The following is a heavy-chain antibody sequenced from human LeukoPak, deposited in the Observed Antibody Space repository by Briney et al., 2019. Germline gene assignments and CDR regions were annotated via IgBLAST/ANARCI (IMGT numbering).Heavy chain of an antibody. CDR3: VSFYETY. D-gene: IGHD2/OR15-2a*01. V-gene: IGHV3-74*01. CDR1: GSYW. CDR2: INSDGSWT. J-gene: IGHJ4*02. Sequence: GGSLRLSCAASGSYWMHWVRQAPGKGLGWVSNINSDGSWTSYADSVKGRFTISKDNAKTTVYLQMNNLRAEDTAVYYCVSFYETYWGRGTLVTVSS.